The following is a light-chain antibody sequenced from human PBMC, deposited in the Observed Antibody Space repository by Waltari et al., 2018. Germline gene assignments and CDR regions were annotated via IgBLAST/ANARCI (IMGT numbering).Light chain of an antibody. V-gene: IGKV3-20*01. Sequence: EIILTQSPGTLSLSPGERATLSCRASQSVTSNSLAWYQQKPGQAPGLIIYGSFNRATGIPDRFSGSGSGTDFTLTIIRLEPEDFAVYYCQHYGTSPRTFGQGTKVEIK. J-gene: IGKJ1*01. CDR3: QHYGTSPRT. CDR2: GSF. CDR1: QSVTSNS.